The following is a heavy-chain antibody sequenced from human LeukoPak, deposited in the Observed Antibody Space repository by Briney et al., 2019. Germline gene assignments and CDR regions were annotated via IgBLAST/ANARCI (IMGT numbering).Heavy chain of an antibody. J-gene: IGHJ4*02. Sequence: GGSLRLSCAASGFTFSSYSMNWVRQAPGKGLEWVSSISSSSSYIYYADSVKGRSTISRDNAKNSLYLQMNSLRAEDTAVYYCARDLHFWSGNTTDYWGQGTLVTVSS. D-gene: IGHD3-3*02. CDR2: ISSSSSYI. CDR3: ARDLHFWSGNTTDY. V-gene: IGHV3-21*01. CDR1: GFTFSSYS.